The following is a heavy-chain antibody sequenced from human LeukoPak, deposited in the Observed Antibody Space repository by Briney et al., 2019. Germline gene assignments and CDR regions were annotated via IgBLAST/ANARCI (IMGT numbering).Heavy chain of an antibody. D-gene: IGHD3-3*01. Sequence: GGSLRLSCAASGFTFSSYWMSWVRQAPGKGLEWVANIKQDGSEKYYVDSVKGRFTISRDNAKNSLYLQMSSLRAEDTAVYYCARWIFWSGYLFDYWGQGTLVTVSS. J-gene: IGHJ4*02. CDR3: ARWIFWSGYLFDY. CDR1: GFTFSSYW. V-gene: IGHV3-7*01. CDR2: IKQDGSEK.